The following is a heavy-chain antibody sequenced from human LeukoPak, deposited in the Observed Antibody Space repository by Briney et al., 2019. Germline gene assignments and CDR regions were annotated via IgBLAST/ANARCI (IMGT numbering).Heavy chain of an antibody. V-gene: IGHV3-21*01. CDR2: ISSSSSYI. CDR3: ARDKGYSYGHIDY. Sequence: GGSLRLSCAASGFTFSSYSMNWVRQAPGKGLEWVSSISSSSSYIYYADSVKGRFTISRDNAKNSLYLQMNSLRAEETAVYYCARDKGYSYGHIDYWGQGTLVTVSS. D-gene: IGHD5-18*01. J-gene: IGHJ4*02. CDR1: GFTFSSYS.